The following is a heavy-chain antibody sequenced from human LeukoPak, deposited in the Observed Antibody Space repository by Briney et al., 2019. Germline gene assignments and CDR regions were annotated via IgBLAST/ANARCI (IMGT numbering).Heavy chain of an antibody. Sequence: ASVKVSCKASGGTFSSYAISWVRQAPGQGLEWMGGIIPIFGTANYAQKFQGRVTITADESTSTAYMELSSLRSEDTAMYYCAPSPDSSGSSAYWGQGTLVTVSS. D-gene: IGHD3-3*01. V-gene: IGHV1-69*01. CDR3: APSPDSSGSSAY. CDR2: IIPIFGTA. CDR1: GGTFSSYA. J-gene: IGHJ4*02.